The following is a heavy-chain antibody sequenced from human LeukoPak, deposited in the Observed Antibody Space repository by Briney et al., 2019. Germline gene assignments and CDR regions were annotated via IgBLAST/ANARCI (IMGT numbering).Heavy chain of an antibody. CDR3: AWSLGYCSSTSCPTLGY. J-gene: IGHJ4*02. V-gene: IGHV1-69*05. Sequence: ASVKVSCKASVGTFSSYAISWVRQAPGQGLEWMGGIIPIFGTANYAQKFQGRVTITTDESTSTAYMELSSLRSEDTAVYYCAWSLGYCSSTSCPTLGYWGQGTLVTVSS. CDR2: IIPIFGTA. CDR1: VGTFSSYA. D-gene: IGHD2-2*01.